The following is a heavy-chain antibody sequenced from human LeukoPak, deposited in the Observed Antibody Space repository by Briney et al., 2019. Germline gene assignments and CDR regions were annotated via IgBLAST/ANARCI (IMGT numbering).Heavy chain of an antibody. CDR2: ISGSGGTT. Sequence: GGSLRLSCAASGFTFSSYAMTWVRQAPGKGLEWVSAISGSGGTTYYADSVRGRFTITRDNSRYTLYLQMNSLRAEDTALYYCAKGLINDWSALESWGQGTLVTVSS. V-gene: IGHV3-23*01. CDR3: AKGLINDWSALES. CDR1: GFTFSSYA. J-gene: IGHJ4*02. D-gene: IGHD3-9*01.